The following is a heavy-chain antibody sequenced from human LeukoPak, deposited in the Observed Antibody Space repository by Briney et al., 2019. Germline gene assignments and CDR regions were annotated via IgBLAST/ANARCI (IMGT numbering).Heavy chain of an antibody. D-gene: IGHD3-22*01. CDR3: AKPFVYYDSSGYSAVDY. J-gene: IGHJ4*02. CDR1: GLSFSIYG. V-gene: IGHV3-30*02. CDR2: IRYDGSNK. Sequence: GGSLRLSCVASGLSFSIYGMHWVRQAPGKGLEWVAFIRYDGSNKYYTDSVKGRFTISKDNSKNTLYLKMDSLRAEDTAVYYCAKPFVYYDSSGYSAVDYWGQGTLVTVSS.